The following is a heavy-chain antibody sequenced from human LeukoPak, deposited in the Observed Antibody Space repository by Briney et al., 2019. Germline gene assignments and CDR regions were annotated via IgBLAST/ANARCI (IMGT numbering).Heavy chain of an antibody. D-gene: IGHD3-22*01. CDR2: ISGSGVST. CDR3: AKVSGYYYVGPYGMDV. CDR1: GLTISSYA. V-gene: IGHV3-23*01. Sequence: GGSLRLSCAASGLTISSYAMSWVRQAPGKGLEWVSGISGSGVSTNYADSVKGRFTISRDTSKNTLYLQMNSLRAEDTAVYYCAKVSGYYYVGPYGMDVWGQGTTVTVSS. J-gene: IGHJ6*02.